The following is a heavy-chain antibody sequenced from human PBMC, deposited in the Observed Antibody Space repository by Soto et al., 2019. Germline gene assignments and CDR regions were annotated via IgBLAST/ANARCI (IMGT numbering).Heavy chain of an antibody. CDR3: AREFSGVGSPENYSSGWCDY. Sequence: QVQLVQSGAEVKKPGASVKVSCKASGYTFTSYGISWVRQAPGQGLEWMGWISAYNGNTNYAQKLQGRVTMTTDTSTTTPYMELRSLRSDDTAVYYCAREFSGVGSPENYSSGWCDYLGQGTLVTVSS. V-gene: IGHV1-18*04. J-gene: IGHJ4*02. D-gene: IGHD6-19*01. CDR2: ISAYNGNT. CDR1: GYTFTSYG.